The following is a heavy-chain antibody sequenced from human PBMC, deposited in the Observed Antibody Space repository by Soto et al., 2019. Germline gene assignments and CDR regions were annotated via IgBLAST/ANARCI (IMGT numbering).Heavy chain of an antibody. CDR2: ISGSGGST. Sequence: GGSLRLSCAASGFTFSSYAMTWVRQAPGKGLEWVSAISGSGGSTYYADSVKGRYTISRDNSKNTLFLQMNSLRAEDTAVYYCAKEVGATLFDYWGQGTLVTVSS. D-gene: IGHD1-26*01. CDR3: AKEVGATLFDY. J-gene: IGHJ4*02. CDR1: GFTFSSYA. V-gene: IGHV3-23*01.